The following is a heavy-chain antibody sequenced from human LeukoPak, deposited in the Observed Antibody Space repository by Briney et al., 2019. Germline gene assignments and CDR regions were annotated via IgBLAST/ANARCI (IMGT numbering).Heavy chain of an antibody. CDR1: GYTFSSYG. V-gene: IGHV1-18*01. CDR2: ISAYNGNT. CDR3: ARASVGEELDY. Sequence: ASVKVSCKASGYTFSSYGISWVRQAPGQGLEWMGWISAYNGNTNYAQKLQGRVTMTTDTYTSTAYMELSSLRSEDTAVYYCARASVGEELDYWGQGTLVTVSS. J-gene: IGHJ4*02. D-gene: IGHD4-17*01.